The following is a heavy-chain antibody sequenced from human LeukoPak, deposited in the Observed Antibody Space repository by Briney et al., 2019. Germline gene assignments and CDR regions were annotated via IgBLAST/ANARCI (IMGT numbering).Heavy chain of an antibody. CDR1: GDSISTYY. J-gene: IGHJ4*01. CDR2: ITYNGKT. D-gene: IGHD3-10*01. CDR3: ARSPGGYFDF. Sequence: PSETLSLTCTVSGDSISTYYWSWIQQPPGKGFEWIGYITYNGKTDSYPSLKSRVTLSLDTSKKQFSLTLNSVTAADTAVYYCARSPGGYFDFWGHGALVTVSS. V-gene: IGHV4-59*08.